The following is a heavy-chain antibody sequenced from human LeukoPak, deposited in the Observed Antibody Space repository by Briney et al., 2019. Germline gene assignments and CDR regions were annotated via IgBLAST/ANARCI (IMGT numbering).Heavy chain of an antibody. CDR1: GFTFSSYS. CDR3: ARVEMATTRGGSIDY. CDR2: ISSSSSYI. D-gene: IGHD5-24*01. J-gene: IGHJ4*02. Sequence: PGGSLRLSCAASGFTFSSYSMNWVRQAPGKGLEWVSSISSSSSYIYYADSVKGRFTISRDNAKNSLYLQMNSLRAEDTAVYYCARVEMATTRGGSIDYWGQGTLVTVSS. V-gene: IGHV3-21*01.